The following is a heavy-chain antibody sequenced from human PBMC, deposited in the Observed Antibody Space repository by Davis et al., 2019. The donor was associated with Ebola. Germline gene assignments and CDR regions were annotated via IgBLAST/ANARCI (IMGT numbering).Heavy chain of an antibody. J-gene: IGHJ4*02. CDR3: ARDRY. V-gene: IGHV4-34*09. Sequence: MPSETLSLTCAVYGGSFSGYYWAWIRQPPGKGLEWIGSVHHSGTTYYNPSLKSRVTISVDTSKNQFSLKLSSVTAADTAVYYCARDRYWGQGTLVTVSS. CDR1: GGSFSGYY. CDR2: VHHSGTT.